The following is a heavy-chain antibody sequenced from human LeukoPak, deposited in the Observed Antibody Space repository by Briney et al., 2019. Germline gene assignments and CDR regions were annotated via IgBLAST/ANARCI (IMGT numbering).Heavy chain of an antibody. V-gene: IGHV3-33*01. D-gene: IGHD2-2*01. Sequence: PGGSLRLSCAASGFTFSSYGMHWVRQAPGKGLEWVAVIWYDGSNKYYADSVKGRFTISRDNSKNTLYLQMNSLRAEDTAVYYCARQSHDIVVVPAAPLDYWGQGTLVTVSS. CDR3: ARQSHDIVVVPAAPLDY. CDR1: GFTFSSYG. CDR2: IWYDGSNK. J-gene: IGHJ4*02.